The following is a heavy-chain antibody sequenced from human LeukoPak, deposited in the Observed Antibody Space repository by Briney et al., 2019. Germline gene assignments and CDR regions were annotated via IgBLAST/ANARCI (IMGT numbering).Heavy chain of an antibody. CDR2: ISSSSSYI. CDR1: GFTFSSYS. J-gene: IGHJ4*02. Sequence: PGGSLRLSCAASGFTFSSYSMNWVRQAPGKGLEWVSSISSSSSYIYYADSVKGRFTISRDNAKNSLYLQMNSLRAEDTAVYYCARDGSEGDIVVVPAAKYWGQGTLVTVSS. CDR3: ARDGSEGDIVVVPAAKY. D-gene: IGHD2-2*01. V-gene: IGHV3-21*01.